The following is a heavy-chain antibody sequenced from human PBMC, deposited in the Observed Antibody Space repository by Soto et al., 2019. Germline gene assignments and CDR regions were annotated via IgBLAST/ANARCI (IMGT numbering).Heavy chain of an antibody. V-gene: IGHV3-30*01. J-gene: IGHJ5*02. CDR3: ARGATYCVRTSGYSNWFDT. D-gene: IGHD2-2*01. Sequence: DAVKGRFTISRENSKNTLYLRMNSLRGEDTAVYYCARGATYCVRTSGYSNWFDTWGQGTQVTVSS.